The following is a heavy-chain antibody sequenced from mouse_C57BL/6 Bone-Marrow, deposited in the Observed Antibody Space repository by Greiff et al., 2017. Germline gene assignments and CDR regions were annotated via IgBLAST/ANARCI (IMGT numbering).Heavy chain of an antibody. CDR2: IFPGSGST. D-gene: IGHD1-1*01. CDR3: AREEIYCGSSPNWYFDV. Sequence: QVQLKQSGPELVRPGASVKISCKAPGYTFTSHWMQWVRQRPGQGLEWIGEIFPGSGSTYSNEKFKGKATLTVDTSSSTAYMQLSSLTSEDSAVYFCAREEIYCGSSPNWYFDVWGTGTTVTVSS. V-gene: IGHV1-56*01. J-gene: IGHJ1*03. CDR1: GYTFTSHW.